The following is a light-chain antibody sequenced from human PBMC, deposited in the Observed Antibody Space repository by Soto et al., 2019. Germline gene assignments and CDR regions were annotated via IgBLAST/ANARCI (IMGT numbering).Light chain of an antibody. CDR1: QSIGSS. Sequence: DIQTTQSPSTLSASVGDRVTITCRASQSIGSSLAWYQQRPGKAPKFLIYDASRLESGVPSRFSGRGSGTEFTFTINSLQSDDFATYYCQHYNTYPLTFGQGTKVDIK. V-gene: IGKV1-5*01. J-gene: IGKJ1*01. CDR2: DAS. CDR3: QHYNTYPLT.